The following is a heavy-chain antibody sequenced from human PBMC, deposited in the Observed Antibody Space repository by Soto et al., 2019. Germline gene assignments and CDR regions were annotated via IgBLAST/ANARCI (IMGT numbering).Heavy chain of an antibody. D-gene: IGHD1-1*01. CDR1: GYTFTSYG. Sequence: QVQLVQSGAEVKKPGASVKVSCKASGYTFTSYGISWVRQAPGQGLEWMGWISAYNGNTNYAQKLQGRVTMTTDTSTSTAYMELRSLRSDDTAVYYCASTRSDLGYNWSDGGTFVGYYFDYWGQGTLVTVSS. J-gene: IGHJ4*02. V-gene: IGHV1-18*01. CDR3: ASTRSDLGYNWSDGGTFVGYYFDY. CDR2: ISAYNGNT.